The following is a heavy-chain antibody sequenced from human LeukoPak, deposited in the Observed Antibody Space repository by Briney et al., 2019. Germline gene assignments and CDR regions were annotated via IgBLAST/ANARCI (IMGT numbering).Heavy chain of an antibody. D-gene: IGHD4-17*01. J-gene: IGHJ4*02. CDR1: GFTFSSYS. V-gene: IGHV3-21*01. CDR2: ISSSSSYI. Sequence: GGSLRLSCAASGFTFSSYSMNWVRQAPGKGLEWVSSISSSSSYIYYADSVKGRFTISRDNAKNSLYLQMNSLRAEDTAVYYCAKEGGYDYGDYEDYWGQGTLVTVSS. CDR3: AKEGGYDYGDYEDY.